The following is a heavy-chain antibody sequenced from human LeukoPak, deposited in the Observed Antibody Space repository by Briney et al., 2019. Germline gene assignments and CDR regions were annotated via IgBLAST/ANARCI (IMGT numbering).Heavy chain of an antibody. D-gene: IGHD2-21*01. CDR2: ISSSGAST. CDR1: GLSFSSYP. V-gene: IGHV3-23*01. J-gene: IGHJ4*02. Sequence: GGSLRLSCAASGLSFSSYPLSWVRQAPGKGLEWVSSISSSGASTYYADSVKGRFTISRDNSKNTLYLQLSSLGAEDTAVYYCAKDEDSSVMRRFDYWGQGTLVTVSS. CDR3: AKDEDSSVMRRFDY.